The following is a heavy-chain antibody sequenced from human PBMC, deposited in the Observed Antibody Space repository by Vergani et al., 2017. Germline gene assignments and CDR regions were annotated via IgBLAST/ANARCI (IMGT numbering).Heavy chain of an antibody. CDR1: GFTFSGSA. CDR3: TRHVSRGSSARDTDY. CDR2: IRSKANSYAT. J-gene: IGHJ4*02. V-gene: IGHV3-73*02. D-gene: IGHD6-25*01. Sequence: EVQLVESGGGLVQPGGSLKLSCAASGFTFSGSAMHWVRQASGKGLEWVGRIRSKANSYATAYAASVKGRFTISRDDSKNTAYLQMSSLKTEDTAVYYCTRHVSRGSSARDTDYWGQGTLVTVSS.